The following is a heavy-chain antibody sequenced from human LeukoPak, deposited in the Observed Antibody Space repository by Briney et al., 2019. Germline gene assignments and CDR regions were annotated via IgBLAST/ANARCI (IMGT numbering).Heavy chain of an antibody. CDR1: GGTFSSYA. Sequence: GSSVKVSCKASGGTFSSYAISWVRQAPGQGLEWMGGIIPIFGTANYAQKFQGRVTMTTDTSTSTAYMELRSLRSDDTAVYYCARIPGSSWGFDYWGQGTLVTVSS. CDR3: ARIPGSSWGFDY. D-gene: IGHD6-13*01. CDR2: IIPIFGTA. V-gene: IGHV1-69*05. J-gene: IGHJ4*02.